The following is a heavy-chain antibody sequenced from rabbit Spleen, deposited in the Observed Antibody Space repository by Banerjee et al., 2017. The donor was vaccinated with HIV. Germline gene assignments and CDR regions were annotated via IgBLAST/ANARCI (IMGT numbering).Heavy chain of an antibody. Sequence: QEQLVESGGGLVQPEGSLTLTCTASGFSFGDRDVMCWVRQAPGKGLEWIACINTATIKSVYASWAKGRFTISSHNAQNTLYLQLSSLTAADTATYFCARDGTDAGYDFNLWGPGTLVTVS. CDR3: ARDGTDAGYDFNL. D-gene: IGHD4-2*01. V-gene: IGHV1S45*01. J-gene: IGHJ4*01. CDR2: INTATIKS. CDR1: GFSFGDRDV.